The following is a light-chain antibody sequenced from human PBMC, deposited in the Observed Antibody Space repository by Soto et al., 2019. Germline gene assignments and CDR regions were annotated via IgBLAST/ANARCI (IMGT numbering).Light chain of an antibody. CDR3: QQSYSAPPWT. J-gene: IGKJ1*01. CDR1: DNIAKY. Sequence: DIQTTQSPSSLSAFVGDRVTITCRTSDNIAKYLNWYQQKPGQVPKLLIVAASRLQSGVPTRCSGSGSGTDFTLTINNLQPEDFATYFCQQSYSAPPWTFGQGTKVEVK. V-gene: IGKV1-39*01. CDR2: AAS.